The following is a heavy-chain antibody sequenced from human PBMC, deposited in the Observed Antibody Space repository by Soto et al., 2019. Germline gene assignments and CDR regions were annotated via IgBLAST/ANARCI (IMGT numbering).Heavy chain of an antibody. CDR1: GFTFSSYG. V-gene: IGHV3-30*18. D-gene: IGHD1-26*01. J-gene: IGHJ4*02. Sequence: GGSLRLSCAASGFTFSSYGMHWVCQAPGKGLEWVAVISYDGSNKYYADSVKGRFTISRDNSKNTLYLQMNSLRAEDTAVYYCAKDNFMVGATAPFEYWGQGTLVPVSS. CDR3: AKDNFMVGATAPFEY. CDR2: ISYDGSNK.